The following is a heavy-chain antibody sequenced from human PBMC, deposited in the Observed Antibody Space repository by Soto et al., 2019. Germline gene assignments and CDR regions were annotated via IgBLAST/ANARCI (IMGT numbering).Heavy chain of an antibody. D-gene: IGHD3-16*01. CDR1: GFTFSSYG. V-gene: IGHV3-33*01. CDR3: ARDGGRVWAAFDI. J-gene: IGHJ3*02. CDR2: IWYDGSNK. Sequence: QVQLVESGGGVVQPGRSLRLSCAASGFTFSSYGMHWVRQAPGKGLEWVAVIWYDGSNKYYADSVKGRFTISRDNSKNTLYRQMNSLRAEDTAVYYCARDGGRVWAAFDIWGEGTMVTVSS.